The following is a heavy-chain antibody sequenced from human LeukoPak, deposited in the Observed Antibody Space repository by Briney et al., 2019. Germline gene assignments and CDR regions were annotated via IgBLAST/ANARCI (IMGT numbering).Heavy chain of an antibody. D-gene: IGHD1-14*01. Sequence: PGGSLRLSCAASGLTLSIYWMHWVRQAPGKGLVWVSHINIDGTATTYADSVKGRFTISRDNAKNMLYLQMSSLRAEDTAVYYCVRDSNLSIDYWGQGTLVTVSS. CDR2: INIDGTAT. V-gene: IGHV3-74*01. J-gene: IGHJ4*02. CDR1: GLTLSIYW. CDR3: VRDSNLSIDY.